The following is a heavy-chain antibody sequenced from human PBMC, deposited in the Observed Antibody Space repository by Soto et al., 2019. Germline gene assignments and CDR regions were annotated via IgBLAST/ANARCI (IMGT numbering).Heavy chain of an antibody. CDR3: ARGSTSSRFDP. D-gene: IGHD2-2*01. V-gene: IGHV1-2*04. J-gene: IGHJ5*02. Sequence: QVPLVQSGAEVKKPGASVKVSCKSSGYTFTGYYMPWVRQAPGQGLEWMGWINPNSGGTNYAQQFQGWVTMTRDTSISTAYMELSRLRSDDTAVYYCARGSTSSRFDPWGQGTLVTVAS. CDR2: INPNSGGT. CDR1: GYTFTGYY.